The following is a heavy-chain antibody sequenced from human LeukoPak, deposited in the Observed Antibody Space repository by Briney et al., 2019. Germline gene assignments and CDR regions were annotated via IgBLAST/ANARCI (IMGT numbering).Heavy chain of an antibody. CDR2: IIPIFGTA. CDR1: GGTFSSYA. V-gene: IGHV1-69*06. J-gene: IGHJ4*02. CDR3: ARRHYYGSGSYTLGY. Sequence: ASVKVSCKASGGTFSSYAISWVRQAPGQGLEWMGGIIPIFGTANYAQKFQGRVTITADKSTSTAYMELSSLRSEDTAVYYCARRHYYGSGSYTLGYWGQGTLVTVSS. D-gene: IGHD3-10*01.